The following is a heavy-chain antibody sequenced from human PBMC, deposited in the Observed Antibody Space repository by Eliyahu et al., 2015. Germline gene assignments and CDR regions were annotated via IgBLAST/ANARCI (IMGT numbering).Heavy chain of an antibody. J-gene: IGHJ4*02. CDR1: GGTFSSSG. Sequence: QVQLVQSGAEVRKPGSSVKVSCKASGGTFSSSGINWVRQAPWTRACVWRGGIIPIFETAKYAQTLQGRVTITADESTSTVYMELSSLLPEDTAVYYCARAGPPGFGHFDSWGQGTLVTVSS. D-gene: IGHD3-16*01. V-gene: IGHV1-69*01. CDR3: ARAGPPGFGHFDS. CDR2: IIPIFETA.